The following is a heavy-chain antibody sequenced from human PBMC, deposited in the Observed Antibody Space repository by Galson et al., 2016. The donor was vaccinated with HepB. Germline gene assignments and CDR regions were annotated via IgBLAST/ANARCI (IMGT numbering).Heavy chain of an antibody. CDR1: GLTFSSYW. CDR3: AKEGGSRYFDWLVKNGYFQH. J-gene: IGHJ1*01. D-gene: IGHD3-9*01. Sequence: SLRLSCAASGLTFSSYWMSWVRQAPGKGLEWVAVISHEGRKKYYADSVKGRFTISRDNSKNSLDLQMSTLRADDTAVYFCAKEGGSRYFDWLVKNGYFQHWGQGTLVTVSS. V-gene: IGHV3-30*18. CDR2: ISHEGRKK.